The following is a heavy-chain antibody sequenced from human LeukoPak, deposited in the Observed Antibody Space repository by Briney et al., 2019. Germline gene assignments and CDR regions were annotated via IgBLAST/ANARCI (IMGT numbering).Heavy chain of an antibody. J-gene: IGHJ6*02. V-gene: IGHV1-18*01. D-gene: IGHD3-10*01. CDR1: GYTFTSYG. CDR2: ISAYNGNT. CDR3: AGDGRGVRRGGYYGMDV. Sequence: ASAKVSCKASGYTFTSYGITWVRQAPGQGLEWMGWISAYNGNTNYAQKVQGRVTMTTDTSTSTAYMELRSLRSDDTAVYYCAGDGRGVRRGGYYGMDVWGQGTTVTVSS.